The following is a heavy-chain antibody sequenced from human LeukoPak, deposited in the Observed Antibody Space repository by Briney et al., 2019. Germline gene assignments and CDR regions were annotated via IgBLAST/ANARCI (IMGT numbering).Heavy chain of an antibody. CDR3: AKRNYGDYGLDY. Sequence: GGSLRLSCAASGFTFDDYAMHWVRHAPGKGLEWVSSISYNSVTIAYADSVKGRFTISRDNAKNSLYLQMNSLRAEDTALYYCAKRNYGDYGLDYWGQGTLVTVSS. CDR2: ISYNSVTI. D-gene: IGHD4-17*01. J-gene: IGHJ4*02. V-gene: IGHV3-9*01. CDR1: GFTFDDYA.